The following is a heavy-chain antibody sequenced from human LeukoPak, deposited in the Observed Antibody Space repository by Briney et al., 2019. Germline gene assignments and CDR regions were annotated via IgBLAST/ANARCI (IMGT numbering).Heavy chain of an antibody. Sequence: PGGSLRLSCAVSRSTLTEHAWSWVRQAPGEGLEWVSGIIDVGGTYYADSVKGRFTISRDSSKNTLYLQMNSLRAEDTATYYCAKDYCRGGNCPLPFFDSWGQGTLVTVSS. CDR1: RSTLTEHA. CDR2: IIDVGGT. D-gene: IGHD2-15*01. CDR3: AKDYCRGGNCPLPFFDS. J-gene: IGHJ4*02. V-gene: IGHV3-23*01.